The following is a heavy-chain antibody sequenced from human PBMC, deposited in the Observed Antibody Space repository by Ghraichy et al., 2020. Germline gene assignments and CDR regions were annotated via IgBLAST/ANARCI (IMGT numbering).Heavy chain of an antibody. J-gene: IGHJ4*02. CDR3: ARDIRQRFDY. D-gene: IGHD3-3*02. V-gene: IGHV3-21*01. Sequence: GGSLRLSCAPSGFTFSAYNMNWVRQAPGKGLEWVSSISSSSSYIYYADSVKGRFTISRDNVENSLYLEMNSLRAEDTAVYYRARDIRQRFDYWGQGTLVTVSS. CDR2: ISSSSSYI. CDR1: GFTFSAYN.